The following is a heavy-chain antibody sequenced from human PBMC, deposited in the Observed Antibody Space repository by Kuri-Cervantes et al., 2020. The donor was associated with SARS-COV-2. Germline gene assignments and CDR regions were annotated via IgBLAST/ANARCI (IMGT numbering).Heavy chain of an antibody. Sequence: SVKVSCKASGYTFTSYGISWVRQAPGQGLEWMGGIIPIFGTANYAQKFQGRVTITTDESTSTAYMELSSLRSEDTAVYYCASGYSSGSHYYYYMDVWGKGTTVTVSS. J-gene: IGHJ6*03. CDR1: GYTFTSYG. D-gene: IGHD6-19*01. CDR2: IIPIFGTA. CDR3: ASGYSSGSHYYYYMDV. V-gene: IGHV1-69*05.